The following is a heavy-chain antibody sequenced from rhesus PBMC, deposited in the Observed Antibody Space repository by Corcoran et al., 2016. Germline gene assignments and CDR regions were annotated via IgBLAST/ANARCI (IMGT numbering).Heavy chain of an antibody. Sequence: QVQLQESGPGLVKPSETLSLTCTVSGGPISCPYYRNVIRQPPGKGLEWIGGIYANIASSYSNPSLKSRVTLSKDTSKNQFSLKLSSVTAADTAVYYCARDGGTMARLDYWGQGVLVTVSS. J-gene: IGHJ4*01. CDR1: GGPISCPYY. CDR2: IYANIASS. V-gene: IGHV4-143*01. D-gene: IGHD3-28*01. CDR3: ARDGGTMARLDY.